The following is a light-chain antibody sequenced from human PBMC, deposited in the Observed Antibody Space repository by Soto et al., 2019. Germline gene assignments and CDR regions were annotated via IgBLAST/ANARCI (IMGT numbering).Light chain of an antibody. Sequence: QSVLTQPASVSGSPGQSITISCTGTSSDVGSYNLVSWYQQHPGKAPKLMIYEGSKRPSGVSNRFSGSKSGYTASLTISGLQAEDEADYYCCSYAGSSTLEVFGGGTKLTVL. J-gene: IGLJ2*01. V-gene: IGLV2-23*01. CDR2: EGS. CDR1: SSDVGSYNL. CDR3: CSYAGSSTLEV.